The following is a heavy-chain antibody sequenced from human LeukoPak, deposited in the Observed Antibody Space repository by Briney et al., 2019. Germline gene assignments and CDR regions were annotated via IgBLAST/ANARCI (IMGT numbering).Heavy chain of an antibody. J-gene: IGHJ4*02. CDR1: GFPFIEYS. V-gene: IGHV3-48*01. Sequence: GGSLRLSCTASGFPFIEYSMNWVRQAPGKGLEWIAYIGIDSGNTKYADSVRGRFTISADKAKNSLYLQMNSLRVEDTAVYYCARDHNYAFDNWGQGTLVSVAS. CDR2: IGIDSGNT. CDR3: ARDHNYAFDN. D-gene: IGHD1-1*01.